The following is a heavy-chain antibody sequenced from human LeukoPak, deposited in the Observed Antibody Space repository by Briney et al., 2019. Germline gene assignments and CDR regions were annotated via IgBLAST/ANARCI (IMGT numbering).Heavy chain of an antibody. D-gene: IGHD3-10*01. Sequence: AESLRLSCAASGFTFSSYWMHWVRQAPGEGLLWVSRINSDGSTTTYADSVKGRFTISRDNAKNTLYLQMNSLRAVDTAVYFCASLGNSYNGGFDIWGQGTMVTVSS. J-gene: IGHJ3*02. CDR3: ASLGNSYNGGFDI. CDR1: GFTFSSYW. V-gene: IGHV3-74*01. CDR2: INSDGSTT.